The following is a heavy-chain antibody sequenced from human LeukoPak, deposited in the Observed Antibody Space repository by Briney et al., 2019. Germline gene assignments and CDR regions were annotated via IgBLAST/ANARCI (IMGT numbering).Heavy chain of an antibody. CDR3: TQTLYYGDDY. Sequence: ASVKVSCKASGYAFTRHYMHWVRQAPGQGLEWMGWINPNSGGTNYAQKFQGRVTMTRDTSISTAYMELSRLRSDDTAVYYCTQTLYYGDDYWGQGTLVTVSS. J-gene: IGHJ4*02. V-gene: IGHV1-2*02. CDR2: INPNSGGT. D-gene: IGHD3-10*01. CDR1: GYAFTRHY.